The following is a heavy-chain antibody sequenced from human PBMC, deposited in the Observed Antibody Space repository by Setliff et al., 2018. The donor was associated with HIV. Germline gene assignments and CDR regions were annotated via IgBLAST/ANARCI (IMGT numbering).Heavy chain of an antibody. V-gene: IGHV1-2*02. Sequence: ASVKVSCKASGYSFTGYYMHWVRQAPGQGPEWMGWMNVNSDYREYVQRFHDRLTITAEKSTSTAYMELTSLTSDDTAVYYCARDIGITTTGKGWFEPWGQGTQVTVSS. D-gene: IGHD1-1*01. CDR1: GYSFTGYY. J-gene: IGHJ5*02. CDR3: ARDIGITTTGKGWFEP. CDR2: MNVNSDYR.